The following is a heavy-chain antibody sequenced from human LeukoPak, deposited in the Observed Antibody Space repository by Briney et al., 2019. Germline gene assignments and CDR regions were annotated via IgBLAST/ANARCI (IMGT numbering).Heavy chain of an antibody. CDR2: ISGSGGST. J-gene: IGHJ4*02. CDR3: AAVIAAAGTSNDY. D-gene: IGHD6-13*01. V-gene: IGHV3-23*01. Sequence: GSLRLSCAASGFTFSSYAMSGVRQAPGKGLEWVSAISGSGGSTYYADSVKGRFTISRDNSKNTPYLQMNSLRAEDTAVYYCAAVIAAAGTSNDYWGQGTLVTVSS. CDR1: GFTFSSYA.